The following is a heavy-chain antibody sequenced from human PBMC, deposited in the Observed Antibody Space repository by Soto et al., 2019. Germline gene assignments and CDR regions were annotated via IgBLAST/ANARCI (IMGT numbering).Heavy chain of an antibody. Sequence: ESGGALVQPGGSLRLSCAASGFKFSIYSMNWVRQAPGKGPEWSAYITSDTKTIKYADSVKGRFTISRDNAKNSVYLQMNSLSDEDTAVYYCARSVEGHFDYWGQGTVVTVSS. D-gene: IGHD6-19*01. CDR1: GFKFSIYS. CDR2: ITSDTKTI. V-gene: IGHV3-48*02. CDR3: ARSVEGHFDY. J-gene: IGHJ4*02.